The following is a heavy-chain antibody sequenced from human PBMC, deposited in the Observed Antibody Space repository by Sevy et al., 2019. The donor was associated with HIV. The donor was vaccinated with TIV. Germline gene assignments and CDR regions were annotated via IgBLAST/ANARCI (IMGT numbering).Heavy chain of an antibody. CDR3: AKSALAEAATYLTDH. D-gene: IGHD6-19*01. CDR1: GFSFSTYG. CDR2: ISYDGSNT. J-gene: IGHJ5*02. V-gene: IGHV3-30*18. Sequence: GGSLRLSCEASGFSFSTYGMHWVRQAPGKGLEWVAVISYDGSNTYYADSVKGRVTISRDNSKNTLYLQMESLRAEDTAVYYCAKSALAEAATYLTDHWGQGTLVTVSS.